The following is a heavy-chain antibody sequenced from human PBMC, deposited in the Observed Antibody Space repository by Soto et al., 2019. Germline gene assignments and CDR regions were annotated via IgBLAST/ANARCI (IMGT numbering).Heavy chain of an antibody. CDR2: FDPEDGET. V-gene: IGHV1-24*01. CDR1: GCPPTEVS. J-gene: IGHJ5*02. D-gene: IGHD6-19*01. Sequence: XAVKLGCKVSGCPPTEVSMHWVRQSPGKGLEWMGGFDPEDGETIYAQKFQGRVTMTEDTSTDTAYMELSSLRSEDTAVYYCATVGSYRSGWSGRWFDPCGQGTLVTLTS. CDR3: ATVGSYRSGWSGRWFDP.